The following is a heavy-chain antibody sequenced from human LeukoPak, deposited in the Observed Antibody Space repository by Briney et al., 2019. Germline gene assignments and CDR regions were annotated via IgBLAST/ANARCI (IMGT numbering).Heavy chain of an antibody. CDR1: GGSFSGYY. Sequence: PSETLSLTCAVYGGSFSGYYWSWIRQPPGKGLEWIGEINHSGSTNYNPSLKSRVTISVDTSKNQFSLKLSSVTAADTAVYYCARGITMVRGVIWPYGMDVWGQGTTVTVSS. V-gene: IGHV4-34*01. J-gene: IGHJ6*02. CDR3: ARGITMVRGVIWPYGMDV. D-gene: IGHD3-10*01. CDR2: INHSGST.